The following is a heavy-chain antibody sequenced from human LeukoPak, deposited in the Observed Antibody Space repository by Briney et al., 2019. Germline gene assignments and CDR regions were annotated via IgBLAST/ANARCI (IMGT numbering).Heavy chain of an antibody. D-gene: IGHD5-12*01. V-gene: IGHV4-61*02. J-gene: IGHJ4*02. CDR3: ARGGGYDWRYFDY. CDR1: GGSISSGSYY. CDR2: IYASGST. Sequence: SETLSLTCTVSGGSISSGSYYWSWIRQPAGKGLEWIGRIYASGSTNYNPSLKSRVTISVDTSKNQFSLKLSSVTAADTAVYYCARGGGYDWRYFDYWGQGTLVTVSS.